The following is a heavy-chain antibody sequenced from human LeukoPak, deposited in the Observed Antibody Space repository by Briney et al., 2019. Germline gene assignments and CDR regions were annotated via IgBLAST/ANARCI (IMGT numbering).Heavy chain of an antibody. V-gene: IGHV3-23*01. CDR1: GFTFSSYA. CDR2: ISGSGGST. J-gene: IGHJ4*02. Sequence: PGGSLRLSCAASGFTFSSYAMSWVRQAPGKGLEWVSAISGSGGSTYYADSVKGRFIISRDNSKNTLYLQMNSLRAEDTAVYYCAKDIVVVPAAYDYWGQGTLVTVSS. D-gene: IGHD2-2*01. CDR3: AKDIVVVPAAYDY.